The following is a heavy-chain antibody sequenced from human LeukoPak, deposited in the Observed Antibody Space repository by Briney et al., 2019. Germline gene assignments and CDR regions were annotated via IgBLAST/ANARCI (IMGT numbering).Heavy chain of an antibody. Sequence: NPSETLSLTCAVYGGSFSGYYWRWIRQPPGKGLEWIGEINHSGSPTYNPSLKSRVATSVDTSKNQFSLKLSSVTAADTAVYYCARVGIDSSAPSALDYWGQGTLVTVSS. V-gene: IGHV4-34*01. D-gene: IGHD3-22*01. CDR2: INHSGSP. J-gene: IGHJ4*02. CDR1: GGSFSGYY. CDR3: ARVGIDSSAPSALDY.